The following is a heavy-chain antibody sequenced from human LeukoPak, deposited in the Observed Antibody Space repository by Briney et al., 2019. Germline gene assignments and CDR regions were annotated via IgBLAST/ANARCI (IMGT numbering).Heavy chain of an antibody. D-gene: IGHD6-6*01. J-gene: IGHJ6*02. CDR3: AKGRQRIAARRGYYGMDV. CDR2: ISGSGGST. Sequence: SCKASGGTFSSYAMSWVRQAPGKGLQWVSTISGSGGSTYYADSVKGRFIISRDISKNTLYLQMNSLRAEDTAVYYCAKGRQRIAARRGYYGMDVWGQGPRSPSP. V-gene: IGHV3-23*01. CDR1: GGTFSSYA.